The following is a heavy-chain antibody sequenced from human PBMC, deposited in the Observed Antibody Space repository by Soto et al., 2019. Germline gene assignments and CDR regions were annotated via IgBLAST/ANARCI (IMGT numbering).Heavy chain of an antibody. D-gene: IGHD3-22*01. V-gene: IGHV4-59*11. CDR2: IYYSGST. CDR3: ARLRDRSGTASIYNGMDV. J-gene: IGHJ6*02. Sequence: SETLSLTCRVSGVSLTSHYWTWIRQSPGKGLEWIGCIYYSGSTNYSPSLKSRLTMSIDTPSNQFSLNLSSVTAADTAIYYCARLRDRSGTASIYNGMDVWGPGTMVTVSS. CDR1: GVSLTSHY.